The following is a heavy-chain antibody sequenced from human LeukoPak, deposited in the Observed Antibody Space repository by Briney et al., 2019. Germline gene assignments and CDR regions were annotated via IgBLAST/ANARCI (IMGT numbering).Heavy chain of an antibody. CDR1: GFTFSSYS. Sequence: GGSLRLSCAASGFTFSSYSMNWVRQAPGKGLEWVSSISSSSSYIYYADSVKGRFTISRDNSKNSLYLQMNSLRAEDTAVFYCARYCTNGVCYDTAANAFDIWGQGTMVTVSS. CDR3: ARYCTNGVCYDTAANAFDI. V-gene: IGHV3-21*01. D-gene: IGHD2-8*01. CDR2: ISSSSSYI. J-gene: IGHJ3*02.